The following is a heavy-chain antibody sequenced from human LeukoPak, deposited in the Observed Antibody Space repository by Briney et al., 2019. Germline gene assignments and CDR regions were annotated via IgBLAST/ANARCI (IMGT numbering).Heavy chain of an antibody. CDR1: GYTFTSYH. V-gene: IGHV1-8*01. CDR2: MNPNNSDI. D-gene: IGHD1-14*01. CDR3: VRVPPGTTIYAY. J-gene: IGHJ4*02. Sequence: ASVKVSCKASGYTFTSYHIDWVRQATGQGLEWVGWMNPNNSDIGYAQKFQGRVTMTRNTSIGTAYMELSSLRSEDTAIYYCVRVPPGTTIYAYWGQGTLVTVSS.